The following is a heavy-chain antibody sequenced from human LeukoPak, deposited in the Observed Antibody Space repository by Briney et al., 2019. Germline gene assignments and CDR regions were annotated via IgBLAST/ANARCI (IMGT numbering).Heavy chain of an antibody. CDR1: GGSFSGYY. CDR2: INHSGST. D-gene: IGHD3-10*01. Sequence: SETLSLTCAVYGGSFSGYYWSWIRQPPGKGLEWIGEINHSGSTNYNPSLKSRVTISVDTSKNQFSLKLSSVTAADTAVYYCARAPLDDGSGSWDCWGQGTLVTVSS. CDR3: ARAPLDDGSGSWDC. V-gene: IGHV4-34*01. J-gene: IGHJ4*02.